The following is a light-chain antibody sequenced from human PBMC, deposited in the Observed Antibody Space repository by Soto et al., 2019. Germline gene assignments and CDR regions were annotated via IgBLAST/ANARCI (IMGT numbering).Light chain of an antibody. CDR3: ATWDGSLPGEV. CDR1: SSNLGAGYD. CDR2: GNR. V-gene: IGLV1-40*01. J-gene: IGLJ2*01. Sequence: QSVLTQPPSVSGAPGQRVTIPCTGNSSNLGAGYDVHWYQQLPGTAPKLVIYGNRNRPSGVPERFSGSKSGTSASLAITGLQAEDEGDYYCATWDGSLPGEVFGGGTKVTVL.